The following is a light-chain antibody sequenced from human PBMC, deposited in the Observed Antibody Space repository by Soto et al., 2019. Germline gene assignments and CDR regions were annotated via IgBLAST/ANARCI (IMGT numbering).Light chain of an antibody. Sequence: EIVMTQSPATLSVSPGEGATLSCRASRSVSSNLAWYQQKPGQAPRLLIFGASTRATGIPARFSGSGSGAEFSLTISALQSEDFAIYYCQQYSNWPLTFGGGTKVGIK. CDR1: RSVSSN. CDR3: QQYSNWPLT. CDR2: GAS. J-gene: IGKJ4*01. V-gene: IGKV3-15*01.